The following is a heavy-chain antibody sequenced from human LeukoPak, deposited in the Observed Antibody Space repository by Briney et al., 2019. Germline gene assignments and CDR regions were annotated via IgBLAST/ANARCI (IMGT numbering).Heavy chain of an antibody. CDR2: ISSSSSYI. V-gene: IGHV3-21*01. Sequence: GGSLRLSCAACGFTFSSYSMNWVRQAPGKGREWVSSISSSSSYIYYADSVKGRFTISRDNAKHSLYLQMNSLRAEDTAVYYCARRGYSYGYEDYWGQGTLVTVSS. D-gene: IGHD5-18*01. J-gene: IGHJ4*02. CDR1: GFTFSSYS. CDR3: ARRGYSYGYEDY.